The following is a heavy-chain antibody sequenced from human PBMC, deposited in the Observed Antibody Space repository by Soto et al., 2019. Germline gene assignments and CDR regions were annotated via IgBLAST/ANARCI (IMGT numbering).Heavy chain of an antibody. CDR2: IYRGGTI. D-gene: IGHD2-15*01. Sequence: EVRLVESGGGLIQPGGSLTVSCAASGFSVSDNYMSWVRQPPGKGLEWVSVIYRGGTIFYADSVKGRCIISRDSSKNTMYLQMNTLRGEDTATYYCARVSCSGGGCYPDWYFDLWGRGTLVTVSS. CDR3: ARVSCSGGGCYPDWYFDL. J-gene: IGHJ2*01. CDR1: GFSVSDNY. V-gene: IGHV3-53*01.